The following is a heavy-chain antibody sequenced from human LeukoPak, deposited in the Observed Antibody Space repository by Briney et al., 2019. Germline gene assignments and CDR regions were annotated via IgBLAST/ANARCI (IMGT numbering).Heavy chain of an antibody. Sequence: GGSLRLSCAASGFTFSSYGMHWVRQAPGKGLEWVAVISYDGSNKYYADSMKGRFTISRDNSKNTLYLQMNSLRAEDTAVYYCARGGWFGELLRPFDYWGQGSLVTVSS. J-gene: IGHJ4*02. D-gene: IGHD3-10*01. CDR1: GFTFSSYG. V-gene: IGHV3-30*03. CDR3: ARGGWFGELLRPFDY. CDR2: ISYDGSNK.